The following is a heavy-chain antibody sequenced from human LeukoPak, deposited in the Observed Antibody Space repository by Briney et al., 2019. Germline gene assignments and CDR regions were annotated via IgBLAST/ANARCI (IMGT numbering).Heavy chain of an antibody. D-gene: IGHD4-17*01. CDR3: ARDGATTVYYYMDV. Sequence: ASVKVSCKASGYTFTGYYMHWVRQAPGQGLEWMGWINPNSGGTNYAQKFQGRVTMTRDTSICTAYMELSRLRSDDTAAYYCARDGATTVYYYMDVWGKGTTVTISS. CDR2: INPNSGGT. J-gene: IGHJ6*03. CDR1: GYTFTGYY. V-gene: IGHV1-2*02.